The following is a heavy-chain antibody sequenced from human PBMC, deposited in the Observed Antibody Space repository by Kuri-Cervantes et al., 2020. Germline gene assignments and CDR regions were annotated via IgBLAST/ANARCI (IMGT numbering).Heavy chain of an antibody. D-gene: IGHD3-10*01. Sequence: LSLTCAASGFTFSSYDMHWVRQATGKGLEWVSAIGTAGDTYYPGSVKGRFTISRENAKNSLYLQMNSLRAGDTAVYYCARQGGLWFGESGMDVWGQGTTVTVSS. CDR3: ARQGGLWFGESGMDV. J-gene: IGHJ6*02. CDR2: IGTAGDT. V-gene: IGHV3-13*01. CDR1: GFTFSSYD.